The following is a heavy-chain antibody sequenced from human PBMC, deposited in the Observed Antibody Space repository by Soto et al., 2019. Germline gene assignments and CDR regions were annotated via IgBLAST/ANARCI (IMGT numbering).Heavy chain of an antibody. J-gene: IGHJ4*02. D-gene: IGHD6-19*01. Sequence: GGSLRLSYAASGFTFSSYWMQWVRQAPGKGLEWVAVISYDGSNKYYADSVKDRFTISRDNSKKTLYLQMNSLRADDTAVYYCVAGQYFFDYCGQGTLVTVSS. CDR3: VAGQYFFDY. CDR2: ISYDGSNK. V-gene: IGHV3-30*03. CDR1: GFTFSSYW.